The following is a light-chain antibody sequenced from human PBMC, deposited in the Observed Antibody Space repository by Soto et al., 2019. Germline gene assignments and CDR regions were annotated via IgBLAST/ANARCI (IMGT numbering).Light chain of an antibody. V-gene: IGKV3-20*01. CDR2: DAS. Sequence: EIVLTQSPGTLSLSPGERATLSCRASQSVSSTYLAWYQQKPGQAPRLLTYDASSRATGIPDRFSGSGSGTDFTLTISRLEPEDFAVYYCQRYDISPFPFGQGTKLEIK. J-gene: IGKJ2*01. CDR1: QSVSSTY. CDR3: QRYDISPFP.